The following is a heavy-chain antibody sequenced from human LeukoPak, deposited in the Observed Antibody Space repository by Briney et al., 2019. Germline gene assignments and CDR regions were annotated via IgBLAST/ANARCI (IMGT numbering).Heavy chain of an antibody. Sequence: SETLSLTCTVSGYSISSGYYWGWIRQPPGKGLEWIGSIYHSGSTYYNPSLKSRVTISVDTSKNQFSLKLSSVTAADTAVYYCARYFTYYMDVWGKGTTVTVSS. CDR2: IYHSGST. V-gene: IGHV4-38-2*02. CDR1: GYSISSGYY. D-gene: IGHD3-9*01. CDR3: ARYFTYYMDV. J-gene: IGHJ6*03.